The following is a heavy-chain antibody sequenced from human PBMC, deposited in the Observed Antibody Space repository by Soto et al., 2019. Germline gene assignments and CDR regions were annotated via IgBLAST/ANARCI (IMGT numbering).Heavy chain of an antibody. CDR2: ISWNSGSI. Sequence: GGSLSLSCAASGFTFDDYAMHWVRQAPGKVLEWVSGISWNSGSIGYADSVKGRFTISRDNAKNSLYLQMNSLRAEDTAVYYCAGIAAVTVRYCGMDVWGQGTTVTVSS. CDR1: GFTFDDYA. J-gene: IGHJ6*02. D-gene: IGHD6-13*01. CDR3: AGIAAVTVRYCGMDV. V-gene: IGHV3-9*01.